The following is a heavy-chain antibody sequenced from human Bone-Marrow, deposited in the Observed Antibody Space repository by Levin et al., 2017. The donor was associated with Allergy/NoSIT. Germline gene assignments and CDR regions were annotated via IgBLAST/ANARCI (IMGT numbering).Heavy chain of an antibody. J-gene: IGHJ4*02. Sequence: GGSLRLSCAASGFTFSSYGMHWVRQAPGKGLEWVAVISYDGSNKYYADSVKGRFTISRDNSKNTLYLQMNSLRAEDTAVYYCAKSSYSSGWYGLEFDYWGQGTLVTVSS. V-gene: IGHV3-30*18. CDR2: ISYDGSNK. CDR1: GFTFSSYG. CDR3: AKSSYSSGWYGLEFDY. D-gene: IGHD6-19*01.